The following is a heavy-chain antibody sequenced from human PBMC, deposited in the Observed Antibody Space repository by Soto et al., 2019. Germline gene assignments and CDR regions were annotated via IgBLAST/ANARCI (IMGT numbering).Heavy chain of an antibody. CDR2: IIPIFGTA. J-gene: IGHJ6*02. CDR1: GGTFSSYA. D-gene: IGHD2-2*01. Sequence: QVQLVQSGAEVKKPGSSVKVSCKASGGTFSSYAISWVRQAPGQGLEWMGGIIPIFGTANYAQKFQGRVTITADESTSTAYMELSSLRSEDTAVYYCARDLGDIVLVPAAIRYYYYYGMDVWGQGTTVTVSS. CDR3: ARDLGDIVLVPAAIRYYYYYGMDV. V-gene: IGHV1-69*12.